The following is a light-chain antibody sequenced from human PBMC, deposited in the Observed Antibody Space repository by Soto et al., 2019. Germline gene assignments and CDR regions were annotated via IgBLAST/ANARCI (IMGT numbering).Light chain of an antibody. CDR2: DVS. Sequence: DIQMTQSPSTLSASVGDRVTITCRASQSISSWLAWYQQKPGKAPKLLISDVSSLERGVPSRFSGSGSATEFTLTISGLQSDDFATYYCQQYKDYVWTFGQGT. J-gene: IGKJ1*01. CDR3: QQYKDYVWT. CDR1: QSISSW. V-gene: IGKV1-5*01.